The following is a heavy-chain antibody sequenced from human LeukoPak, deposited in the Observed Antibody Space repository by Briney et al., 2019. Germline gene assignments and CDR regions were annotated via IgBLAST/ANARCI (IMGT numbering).Heavy chain of an antibody. D-gene: IGHD3-16*01. CDR2: IYHSGST. CDR3: AMVGGVMSRDYYYYYMDV. Sequence: SETLSLTCTVSGYSISSGYYWGWIRQPPGKGLEWIGSIYHSGSTYYNPSLKSRVTISVDTSKNQFSLKLSSVTAADTAVYYCAMVGGVMSRDYYYYYMDVWGKGTTVTVSS. V-gene: IGHV4-38-2*02. J-gene: IGHJ6*03. CDR1: GYSISSGYY.